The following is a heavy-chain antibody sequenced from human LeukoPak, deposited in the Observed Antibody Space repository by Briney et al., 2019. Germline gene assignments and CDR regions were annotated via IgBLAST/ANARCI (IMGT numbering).Heavy chain of an antibody. CDR2: IRYDGSNK. CDR3: AKSLGYCSSTSCPFDY. Sequence: GGSLRLSCAASGFTFSSYGMHWVRQAPGKGLEWVAFIRYDGSNKYYADSLKGRFTISRDNSKNTLYLQMNSLRAEDTAVYYCAKSLGYCSSTSCPFDYWGQGTLVTVSS. J-gene: IGHJ4*02. D-gene: IGHD2-2*01. CDR1: GFTFSSYG. V-gene: IGHV3-30*02.